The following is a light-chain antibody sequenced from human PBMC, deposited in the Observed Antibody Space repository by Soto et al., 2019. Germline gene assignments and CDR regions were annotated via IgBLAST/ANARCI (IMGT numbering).Light chain of an antibody. CDR2: GAS. CDR1: QSIRSSY. V-gene: IGKV3-20*01. J-gene: IGKJ4*01. Sequence: EIVLTQSPGTLSLSPGDRATLSCRASQSIRSSYLAWYQQKPGQAPRLLIYGASNRATGIPDRFSGSGSGTDFTLTISRLEPEDFAVYYCQQYDNSPLTFGGGTKVEIK. CDR3: QQYDNSPLT.